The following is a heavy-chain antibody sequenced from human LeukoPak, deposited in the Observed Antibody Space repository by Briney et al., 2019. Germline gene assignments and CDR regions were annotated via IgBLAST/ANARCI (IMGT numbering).Heavy chain of an antibody. V-gene: IGHV4-39*07. J-gene: IGHJ5*02. CDR2: IYYSGST. CDR1: GGSISSSSYY. CDR3: ARRLDIVVVRVNWFDP. Sequence: SETLSLTCTVSGGSISSSSYYWGWIRQPPGKGLEWIGSIYYSGSTYYNPSLKSRVTISVDTSKNQFSLKLSSVTAADTAVYYCARRLDIVVVRVNWFDPWGQGTLVTVSS. D-gene: IGHD2-2*01.